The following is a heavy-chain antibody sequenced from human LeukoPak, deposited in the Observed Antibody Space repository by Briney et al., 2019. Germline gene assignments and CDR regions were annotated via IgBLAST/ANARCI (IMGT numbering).Heavy chain of an antibody. D-gene: IGHD3-10*01. J-gene: IGHJ4*02. V-gene: IGHV3-48*01. CDR3: AKVPAMNRGVTGYYFDD. Sequence: QPGGSLRLSCAASGFTFSAYSMNWVRQAPGKGLEWVSYISSSITTVYYADSVRGRFTISRDNSKNTLYLQMNSLRAEDTAVYYCAKVPAMNRGVTGYYFDDWGQGTLVTVSS. CDR1: GFTFSAYS. CDR2: ISSSITTV.